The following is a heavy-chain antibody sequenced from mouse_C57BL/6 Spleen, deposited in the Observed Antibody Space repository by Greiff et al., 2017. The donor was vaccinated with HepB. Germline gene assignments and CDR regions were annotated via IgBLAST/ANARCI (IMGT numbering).Heavy chain of an antibody. V-gene: IGHV5-17*01. CDR3: ARVSTMVTGYFDY. J-gene: IGHJ2*01. CDR1: GFTFSDYG. CDR2: ISSGSSTI. Sequence: EVKLMESGGGLVKPGGSLKLSCAASGFTFSDYGMHWVRQAPEKGLEWVAYISSGSSTIYYADTVKGRFTISRDNAKNTLFLQMTSLRSEDTAMYYCARVSTMVTGYFDYWGQGTTLTVSS. D-gene: IGHD2-2*01.